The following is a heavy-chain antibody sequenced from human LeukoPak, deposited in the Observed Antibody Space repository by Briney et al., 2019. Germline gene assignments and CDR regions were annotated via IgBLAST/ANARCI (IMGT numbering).Heavy chain of an antibody. J-gene: IGHJ4*02. CDR3: AKDIGVGATRGFDY. V-gene: IGHV3-9*01. CDR2: ISWNSGSI. Sequence: GGSLRLSCAASGFTFDDYAMHWVRQAPGKGPEWVSGISWNSGSIGYADSVKGRFTISRDNAKNSLYLQMNSLRAEDTALYYCAKDIGVGATRGFDYWGQGTLVTVSS. CDR1: GFTFDDYA. D-gene: IGHD1-26*01.